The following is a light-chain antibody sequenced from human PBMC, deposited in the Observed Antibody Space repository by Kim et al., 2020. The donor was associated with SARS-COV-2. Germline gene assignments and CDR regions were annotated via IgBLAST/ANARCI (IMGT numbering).Light chain of an antibody. CDR3: QQYNGYHT. CDR2: EAS. V-gene: IGKV1-5*03. CDR1: QSVGRW. J-gene: IGKJ2*01. Sequence: DIQMTQSSSTRSASVGDRVTITCRASQSVGRWLAWYQQKPGKAPKLLIYEASRLESGVPSRFSGSGSGTEFTLTISSLQPDDFATYYCQQYNGYHTFGQGTKLEIK.